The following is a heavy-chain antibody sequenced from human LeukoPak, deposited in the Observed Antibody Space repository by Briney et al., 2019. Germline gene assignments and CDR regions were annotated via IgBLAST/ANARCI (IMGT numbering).Heavy chain of an antibody. CDR2: ISGSGGST. J-gene: IGHJ4*02. D-gene: IGHD6-19*01. V-gene: IGHV3-23*01. CDR1: GFTLSSYA. CDR3: AKGWSIAVADCLDY. Sequence: GGSLRLSCAASGFTLSSYAMSWVRQAPGKGLEWVSAISGSGGSTYYADSVKGRFTISRDNSKNTLYLQMNSLRAEDTAVYYCAKGWSIAVADCLDYWGQGTLVTVSP.